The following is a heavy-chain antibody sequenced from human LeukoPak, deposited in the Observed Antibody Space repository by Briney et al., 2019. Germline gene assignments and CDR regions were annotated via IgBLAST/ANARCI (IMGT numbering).Heavy chain of an antibody. D-gene: IGHD2-15*01. J-gene: IGHJ4*02. V-gene: IGHV4-38-2*01. CDR1: GYSISSGYC. CDR3: ARGDGSYPD. Sequence: SETLSLTCAVSGYSISSGYCWGWIRQPPGKGLEWIGSIYHSGSASYNPSLKSRLTTSVDTSKNQFSLKLSSVTASDTAVYYCARGDGSYPDWGQGTLVTVSS. CDR2: IYHSGSA.